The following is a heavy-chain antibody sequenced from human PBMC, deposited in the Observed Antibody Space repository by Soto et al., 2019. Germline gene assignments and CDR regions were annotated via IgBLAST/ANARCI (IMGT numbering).Heavy chain of an antibody. V-gene: IGHV4-59*01. CDR1: GGSISSYY. J-gene: IGHJ6*02. CDR3: ARDRKAAAGTLGYYYYGMDV. Sequence: SETLSLTCTVSGGSISSYYWSWIRQPPGKGLEWIGYIYYSGSTNYNPSLKSRVTISVDTSKNQFSLKLSSVTAADTAVYYCARDRKAAAGTLGYYYYGMDVWGQGTTVTVSS. CDR2: IYYSGST. D-gene: IGHD6-13*01.